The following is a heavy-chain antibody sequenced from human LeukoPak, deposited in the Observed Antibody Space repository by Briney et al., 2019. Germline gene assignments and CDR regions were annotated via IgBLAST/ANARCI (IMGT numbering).Heavy chain of an antibody. CDR1: GFTLTNAW. CDR3: ARGHTAVTRHFDF. D-gene: IGHD4-17*01. J-gene: IGHJ4*02. CDR2: ISSGSSAI. Sequence: GRSLRLSCAVSGFTLTNAWMTCVRQAPRDWREWDSIISSGSSAIFSADALKGRFTISRDDAKNLLYLDMNSLRAEDTAVYYCARGHTAVTRHFDFWGQGTLVTVSS. V-gene: IGHV3-21*01.